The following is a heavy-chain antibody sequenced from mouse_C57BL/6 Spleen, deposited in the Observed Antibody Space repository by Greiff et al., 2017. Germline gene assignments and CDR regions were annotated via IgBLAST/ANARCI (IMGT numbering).Heavy chain of an antibody. Sequence: VQLQQPGAELVKPGASVKMSCKASGYTFTSYWITWVKQRPGQGLEWIGDIYPGSGSTNYNEKFKSKATLTVDTSSSTAYMQRSSLTSEDAAVYYCARENYGRDYWGQGTTLTVSS. CDR2: IYPGSGST. D-gene: IGHD1-1*01. CDR1: GYTFTSYW. V-gene: IGHV1-55*01. J-gene: IGHJ2*01. CDR3: ARENYGRDY.